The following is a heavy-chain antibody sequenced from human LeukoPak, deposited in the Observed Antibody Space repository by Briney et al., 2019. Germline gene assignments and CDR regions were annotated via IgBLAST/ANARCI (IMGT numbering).Heavy chain of an antibody. Sequence: GGSLRLSCAASGFTFDDYAMHWVRQAPGKGLEWVSGISWNSGSIGYADSVKGRFTISRDTARCSLYLQMNSLRAEVTALYYCAKARGYDTSFIDYWGQGTLVTVSS. V-gene: IGHV3-9*01. D-gene: IGHD5-12*01. CDR2: ISWNSGSI. CDR1: GFTFDDYA. CDR3: AKARGYDTSFIDY. J-gene: IGHJ4*02.